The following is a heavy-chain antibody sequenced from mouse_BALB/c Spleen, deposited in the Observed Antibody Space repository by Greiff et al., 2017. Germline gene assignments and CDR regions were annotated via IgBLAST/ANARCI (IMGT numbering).Heavy chain of an antibody. Sequence: VQLQQSGPGLVKPSQSLSLTCTVTGYSITSDYAWNWIRQFPGNKLEWMGYISYSGSTSYNPSLKSRISITRDTSKNQFFLQLNSVTTEDTATYYCARKDYGYLFAYWGQGTLVTVSA. D-gene: IGHD2-2*01. CDR2: ISYSGST. CDR1: GYSITSDYA. V-gene: IGHV3-2*02. CDR3: ARKDYGYLFAY. J-gene: IGHJ3*01.